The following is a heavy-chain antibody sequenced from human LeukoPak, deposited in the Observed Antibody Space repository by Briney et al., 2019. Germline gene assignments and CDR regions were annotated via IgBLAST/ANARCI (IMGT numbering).Heavy chain of an antibody. V-gene: IGHV3-23*01. CDR2: ISGSGGST. D-gene: IGHD2-2*01. CDR3: AKVLGGYCSSTSCYFFDY. J-gene: IGHJ4*02. Sequence: GGSLRLSCAASGFTFSSYAMSWVRQAPGKGLEWVSAISGSGGSTYYADSVKGRFTISRDNSKNTLCLQMNSLRAEDTAVYYCAKVLGGYCSSTSCYFFDYWGQGTLVTVSS. CDR1: GFTFSSYA.